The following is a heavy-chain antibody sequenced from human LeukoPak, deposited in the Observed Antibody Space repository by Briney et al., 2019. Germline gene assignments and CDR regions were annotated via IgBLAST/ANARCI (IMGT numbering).Heavy chain of an antibody. J-gene: IGHJ5*02. V-gene: IGHV1-69*01. Sequence: SVKVSCKASGGTFSSYAISWVRQAPGQGLEWMGGIIPIFGTANYAQKFQGRVTITADESTSTAYMELSSLRSEDTAVYYCARDKRPDNGFDPWGQGTLVTVSS. CDR1: GGTFSSYA. CDR2: IIPIFGTA. CDR3: ARDKRPDNGFDP.